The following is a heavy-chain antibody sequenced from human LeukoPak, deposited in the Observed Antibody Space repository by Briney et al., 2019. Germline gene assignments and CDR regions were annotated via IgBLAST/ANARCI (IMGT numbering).Heavy chain of an antibody. V-gene: IGHV4-34*01. CDR2: INHSGST. D-gene: IGHD6-19*01. Sequence: SETLSLTCAVYGGSSSGYYWSWIRQPPGKGLEWIGEINHSGSTNYNPSLKSRVTISVDTSKNQFSLKLSSVTAADTAVYYCARGPWSLNSGWYGYWGQGTLVTVSS. CDR1: GGSSSGYY. J-gene: IGHJ4*02. CDR3: ARGPWSLNSGWYGY.